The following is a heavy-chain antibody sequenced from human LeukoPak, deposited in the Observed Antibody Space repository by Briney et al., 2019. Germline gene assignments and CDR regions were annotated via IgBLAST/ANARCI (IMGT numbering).Heavy chain of an antibody. CDR2: ISGSGGST. V-gene: IGHV3-23*01. Sequence: QTGGSLRLSCAASGFTFSNYGMSWVRQAPGKGLEWVSAISGSGGSTYYADSVKGRFTISRDNSKSTLYLQMNSLRAEDTAVYYCAKDGTGCGGDCYSDYWGQGTLHTVSS. CDR3: AKDGTGCGGDCYSDY. J-gene: IGHJ4*02. D-gene: IGHD2-21*02. CDR1: GFTFSNYG.